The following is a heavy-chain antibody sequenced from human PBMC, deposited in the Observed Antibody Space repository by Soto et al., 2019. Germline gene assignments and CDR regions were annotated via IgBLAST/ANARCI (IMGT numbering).Heavy chain of an antibody. J-gene: IGHJ4*02. CDR3: ARAIYGDFSYDSSGVPNDY. Sequence: QVQLVQSGAEVKKPGASVKVSCKASGYTFTSYGISWVRQAPGQGLEWMGWISAYNGNTNEAQQLQGRVTMTTDTSTSTAYMELRSLRSDDTAVYYCARAIYGDFSYDSSGVPNDYWGQGTMVTVSS. V-gene: IGHV1-18*01. D-gene: IGHD3-22*01. CDR2: ISAYNGNT. CDR1: GYTFTSYG.